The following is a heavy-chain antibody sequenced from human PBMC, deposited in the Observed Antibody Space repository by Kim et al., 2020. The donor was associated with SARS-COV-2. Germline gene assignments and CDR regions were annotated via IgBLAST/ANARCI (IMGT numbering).Heavy chain of an antibody. D-gene: IGHD6-19*01. Sequence: TTDYAAPVKGRFTISRDDSKNTQDLQMNSLKTEDTAVYYCTSVGLGPSDYWGQGTLVTVSS. CDR3: TSVGLGPSDY. CDR2: TT. V-gene: IGHV3-15*01. J-gene: IGHJ4*02.